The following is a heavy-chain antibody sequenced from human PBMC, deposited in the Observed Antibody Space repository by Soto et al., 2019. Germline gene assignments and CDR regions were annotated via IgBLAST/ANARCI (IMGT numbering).Heavy chain of an antibody. CDR1: GASISSYY. V-gene: IGHV4-4*07. CDR3: VKDSKYSSGWD. J-gene: IGHJ4*02. CDR2: IYVSGIL. D-gene: IGHD6-19*01. Sequence: SETLSLTCSVSGASISSYYWSWIRQPAGKGLEWIGRIYVSGILNYNPSLKSRVTMSGDTSKNQFSLKLSSVTAADTAVYFCVKDSKYSSGWDWGQGALVTVSS.